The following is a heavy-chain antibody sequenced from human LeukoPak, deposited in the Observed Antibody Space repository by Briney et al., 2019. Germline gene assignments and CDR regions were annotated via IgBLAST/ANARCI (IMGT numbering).Heavy chain of an antibody. CDR1: GGSISSYY. J-gene: IGHJ3*02. V-gene: IGHV4-4*07. D-gene: IGHD3-3*01. CDR2: IYTSGST. Sequence: SETLSLTCTVSGGSISSYYWSWIRQPAGKGLEWIGRIYTSGSTNYNPSLKSRVTISVDTSKNQFSPKLSSVTAADTAVYYCARGPTIFGVVHAFDIWGQGTMVTVSS. CDR3: ARGPTIFGVVHAFDI.